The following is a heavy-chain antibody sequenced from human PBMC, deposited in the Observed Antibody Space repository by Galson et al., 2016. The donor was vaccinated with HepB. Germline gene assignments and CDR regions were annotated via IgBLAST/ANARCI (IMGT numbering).Heavy chain of an antibody. CDR3: ARVGYYDILTGYSPFDY. CDR1: NSSVSRNYY. Sequence: ETLSLTCAVSNSSVSRNYYWGWIRQPPGKGLEWIASIYRSGSTFYNPSLKSRVTISVGTSQNQFSLKLSSVTAADTAMYYCARVGYYDILTGYSPFDYWGQGTLVTVSS. D-gene: IGHD3-9*01. J-gene: IGHJ4*02. CDR2: IYRSGST. V-gene: IGHV4-38-2*01.